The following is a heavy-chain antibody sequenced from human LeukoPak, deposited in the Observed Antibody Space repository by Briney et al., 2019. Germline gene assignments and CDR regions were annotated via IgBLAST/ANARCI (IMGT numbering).Heavy chain of an antibody. CDR2: IIPTFGTA. CDR3: ARANKTVPDAFDI. J-gene: IGHJ3*02. D-gene: IGHD4-17*01. Sequence: GSSVKVSCKASGGTFSSYAISWVRQAPGQGLEWTGGIIPTFGTANYAQKFQGRVTITTDESTSTAYMELSSLRSEDTAVYYCARANKTVPDAFDIWGQGTMVTVSS. CDR1: GGTFSSYA. V-gene: IGHV1-69*05.